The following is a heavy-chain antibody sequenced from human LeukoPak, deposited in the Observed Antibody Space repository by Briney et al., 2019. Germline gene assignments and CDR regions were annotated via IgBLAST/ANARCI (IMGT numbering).Heavy chain of an antibody. V-gene: IGHV3-74*01. Sequence: PVGSLRLSCAASGFTFSKYCMHWVRHAPGKGLVWGSRINIDGSSTTYAGSVKVRFTISRVNAKNTLYLQMHSLRAAATAIYYCATDKIVGVSKFDIWGQGTMVTVSS. CDR3: ATDKIVGVSKFDI. D-gene: IGHD1-26*01. CDR2: INIDGSST. J-gene: IGHJ3*02. CDR1: GFTFSKYC.